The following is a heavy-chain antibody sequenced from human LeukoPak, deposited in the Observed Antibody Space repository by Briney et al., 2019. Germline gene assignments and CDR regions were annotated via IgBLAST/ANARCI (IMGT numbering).Heavy chain of an antibody. J-gene: IGHJ5*02. V-gene: IGHV3-74*01. CDR3: ARSGSGYSYGDP. CDR1: GITLSSYW. CDR2: INSDGTFT. Sequence: GGSLRLSCAASGITLSSYWMHWVRQAPGKGLVWASRINSDGTFTNYADSVKGRFTISRDNAKNTLYLQMNSLRAEDTAVYYCARSGSGYSYGDPWGQGTLVTVSS. D-gene: IGHD5-18*01.